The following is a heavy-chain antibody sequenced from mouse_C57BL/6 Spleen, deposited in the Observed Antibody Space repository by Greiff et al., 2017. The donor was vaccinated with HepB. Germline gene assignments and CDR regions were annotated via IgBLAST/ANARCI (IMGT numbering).Heavy chain of an antibody. CDR1: GYTFTSYW. CDR2: IDPSDSET. Sequence: VQLQQPGAELVRPGSSVKLSCKASGYTFTSYWLHWVKQRPIQGLEWIGNIDPSDSETHYNQKFKDKATLTVDKSSSTAYMQLSSLTSEDSAVYDCAREGANWGRFAYWGQGTLVTVSA. D-gene: IGHD4-1*01. J-gene: IGHJ3*01. CDR3: AREGANWGRFAY. V-gene: IGHV1-52*01.